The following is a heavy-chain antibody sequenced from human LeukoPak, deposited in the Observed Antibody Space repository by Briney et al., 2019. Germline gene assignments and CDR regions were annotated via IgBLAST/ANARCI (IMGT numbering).Heavy chain of an antibody. J-gene: IGHJ4*02. V-gene: IGHV4-4*07. D-gene: IGHD1-26*01. Sequence: SETLSLTCNVSGDSLSGYYWNWIRQPAGKGLEWIGRIYISGSTNYNPSLKSRVRMSVDTSKNQISLKLSSVTAADTAVYYCARSGYSGSYFLFYDYWGQGTLVTVSS. CDR2: IYISGST. CDR3: ARSGYSGSYFLFYDY. CDR1: GDSLSGYY.